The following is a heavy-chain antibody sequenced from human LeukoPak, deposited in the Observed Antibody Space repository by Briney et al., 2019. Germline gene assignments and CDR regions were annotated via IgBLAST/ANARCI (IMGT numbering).Heavy chain of an antibody. J-gene: IGHJ3*02. Sequence: GGSLRLSCAASGFTFSRYWMSWVRQAPGKGLEWVANIKHDGSEKYYLDSVKGRFTISRDNAKNSLYLQMNSLRAEDTAVYYCARVSVAVAGITSYDAFDIWGQGTMVTVSS. CDR3: ARVSVAVAGITSYDAFDI. CDR2: IKHDGSEK. V-gene: IGHV3-7*01. D-gene: IGHD6-19*01. CDR1: GFTFSRYW.